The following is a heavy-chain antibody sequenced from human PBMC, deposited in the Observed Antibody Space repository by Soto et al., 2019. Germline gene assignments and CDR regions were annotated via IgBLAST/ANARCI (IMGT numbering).Heavy chain of an antibody. D-gene: IGHD3-22*01. Sequence: SETLSLTCAVSGYSISSGYYWGWIRQPPGKGLEWIGSIYHSGSTYYNPSLKSRVTISVDTSRNQFSLKLSSVTAADTAVYYCARVVITRFLFDYWGQGTLVTVSS. CDR3: ARVVITRFLFDY. CDR2: IYHSGST. J-gene: IGHJ4*02. CDR1: GYSISSGYY. V-gene: IGHV4-38-2*01.